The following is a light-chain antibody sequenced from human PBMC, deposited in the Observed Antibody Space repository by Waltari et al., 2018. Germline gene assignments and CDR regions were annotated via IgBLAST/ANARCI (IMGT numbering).Light chain of an antibody. J-gene: IGKJ4*01. CDR2: AAS. Sequence: AIRMTQSPSSFSASTGDRVTIPCRASQDIFSYLAWYQQKPGEAPKLLIYAASTLQSGGPSRVSGRGSGADFTLRISSLQSEEFATYYCQQYYTFLLTFGGGTKVEIK. V-gene: IGKV1-8*01. CDR1: QDIFSY. CDR3: QQYYTFLLT.